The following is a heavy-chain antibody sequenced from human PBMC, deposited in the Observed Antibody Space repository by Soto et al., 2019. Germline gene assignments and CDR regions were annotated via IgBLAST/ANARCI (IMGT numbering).Heavy chain of an antibody. J-gene: IGHJ6*02. CDR1: GGSINTVGYY. V-gene: IGHV4-31*03. CDR3: ARDRCSSTSCYRNYYYGMDV. D-gene: IGHD2-2*02. Sequence: SETLSLTCSVSGGSINTVGYYWTWIRQQPGKGLEWIGYIYYSGSRDYNPSLKSRLSMSLDASKNQFSLNLTSVTAADTAVYYCARDRCSSTSCYRNYYYGMDVWGQGTTVTVSS. CDR2: IYYSGSR.